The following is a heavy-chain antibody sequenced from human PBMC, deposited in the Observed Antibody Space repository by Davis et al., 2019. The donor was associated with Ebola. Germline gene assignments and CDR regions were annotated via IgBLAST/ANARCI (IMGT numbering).Heavy chain of an antibody. CDR3: ARWSGSPYYYYGMDV. CDR1: GFTFSSYW. CDR2: INSDGSST. V-gene: IGHV3-74*01. D-gene: IGHD1-26*01. Sequence: GESLKISCAASGFTFSSYWMHWVRQAPGKGLVWVSRINSDGSSTSYADSVKGRFTISRDNAKNTLYLQMNSLRAEDTAVHYCARWSGSPYYYYGMDVWGQGTTVTVSS. J-gene: IGHJ6*02.